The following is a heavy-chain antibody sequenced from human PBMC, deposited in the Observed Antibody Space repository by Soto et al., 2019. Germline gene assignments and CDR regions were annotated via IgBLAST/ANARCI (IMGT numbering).Heavy chain of an antibody. CDR1: GYRFSSYW. J-gene: IGHJ4*01. D-gene: IGHD3-16*02. V-gene: IGHV5-10-1*01. Sequence: PGESLKISCQGSGYRFSSYWITWVRQKPGKGLEWMGRIDPSGSYTNYSASFEGHVTISADKANSTAYLQWISLKASDSAMYYWARHFVITSVGVIVSNYLAYWGHGTQVTVSS. CDR3: ARHFVITSVGVIVSNYLAY. CDR2: IDPSGSYT.